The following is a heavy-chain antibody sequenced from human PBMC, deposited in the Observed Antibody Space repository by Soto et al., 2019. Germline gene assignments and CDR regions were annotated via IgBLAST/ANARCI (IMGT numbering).Heavy chain of an antibody. CDR1: GFTFTSYA. J-gene: IGHJ6*02. CDR3: AKDWGPLSSYYYYGMDV. D-gene: IGHD3-16*01. CDR2: ISGSGGST. V-gene: IGHV3-23*01. Sequence: PGGSLRLSCAASGFTFTSYAMTWVRQAPGTGLEWVSAISGSGGSTYYADSVKGRFTISRDNSKNTLYLQMNSLRAEDTAIYYCAKDWGPLSSYYYYGMDVWGQGTTVTVSS.